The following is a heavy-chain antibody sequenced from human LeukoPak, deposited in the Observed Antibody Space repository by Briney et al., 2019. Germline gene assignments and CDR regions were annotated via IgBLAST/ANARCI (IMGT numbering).Heavy chain of an antibody. D-gene: IGHD5-18*01. CDR2: IYYSGST. V-gene: IGHV4-39*01. CDR3: ARRSWIKLWYAFDF. CDR1: GGSIRSSGYY. Sequence: SETLSLTCTVSGGSIRSSGYYWGWIRQPPGKGLEWIGSIYYSGSTHYNPSLKSRVFISVDTSRNQFSLKLNSVTAADTALYYCARRSWIKLWYAFDFWGQGALVTVFS. J-gene: IGHJ4*02.